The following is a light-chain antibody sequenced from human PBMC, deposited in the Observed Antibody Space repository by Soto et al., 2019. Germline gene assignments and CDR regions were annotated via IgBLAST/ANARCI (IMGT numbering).Light chain of an antibody. V-gene: IGKV2-28*01. CDR1: QSLLHSIGYNY. CDR2: LGS. J-gene: IGKJ2*01. Sequence: DIVMTQSALSLPVTPGEPASISCRSSQSLLHSIGYNYLDWYLQKPGQAPQLLIYLGSNRASGVPDRFSGSGSGTDFTLKISRVEAEDVGVYYCMQALQTPYTFGQGTKLEIK. CDR3: MQALQTPYT.